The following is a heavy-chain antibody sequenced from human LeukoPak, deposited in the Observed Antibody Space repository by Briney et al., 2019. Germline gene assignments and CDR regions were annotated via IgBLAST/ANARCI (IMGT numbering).Heavy chain of an antibody. CDR1: GFTFSSYA. V-gene: IGHV3-30-3*01. D-gene: IGHD3-10*01. CDR2: ISYDGSNK. J-gene: IGHJ4*02. CDR3: ASTPSGSGSYYFDY. Sequence: QPGRSLRLSCAASGFTFSSYAMHWVRQAPGKGLEWVAVISYDGSNKYYADSVKGRFTISRDISKNTLYLQMNSLRAEDTAVYYCASTPSGSGSYYFDYWGQGTLVTVSS.